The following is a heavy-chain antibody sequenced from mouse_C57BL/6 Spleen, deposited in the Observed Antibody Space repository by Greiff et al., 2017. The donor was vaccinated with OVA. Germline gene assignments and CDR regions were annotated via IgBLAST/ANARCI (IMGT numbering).Heavy chain of an antibody. CDR1: GYTFTGYW. CDR3: ARVSGSYYFDY. J-gene: IGHJ2*01. CDR2: ILPGSGST. Sequence: VQLQQSGAELMKPGASVKLSCKATGYTFTGYWIEWVKQRPGHGLEWIGEILPGSGSTTYNEKFKGKATFTADTSSNTAYMQLSSLTTEDSAIYYCARVSGSYYFDYWGQGTTLTVSS. V-gene: IGHV1-9*01. D-gene: IGHD4-1*01.